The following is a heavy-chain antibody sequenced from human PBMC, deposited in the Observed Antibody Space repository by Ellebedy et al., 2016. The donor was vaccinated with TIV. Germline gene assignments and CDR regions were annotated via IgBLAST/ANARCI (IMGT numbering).Heavy chain of an antibody. Sequence: SVKVSCXASGYTFTSYGISWVRQAPGQGLEWMGGIIPIFGTANYAQKFQGRVTITADESTSTAYMELSSLRSEDTAVYYCARDLTPGETGPNYYYYYAMDVWGQGTTVTVSS. CDR2: IIPIFGTA. V-gene: IGHV1-69*13. D-gene: IGHD3-10*01. CDR3: ARDLTPGETGPNYYYYYAMDV. J-gene: IGHJ6*02. CDR1: GYTFTSYG.